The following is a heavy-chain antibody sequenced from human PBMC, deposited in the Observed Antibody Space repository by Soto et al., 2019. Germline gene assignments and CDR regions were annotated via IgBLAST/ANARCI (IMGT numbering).Heavy chain of an antibody. Sequence: QVQLQQWGAGLLKPSETLSLTCAVYGGSFSGYYWSWIRQPPGKGLEWIGEINHRGSTNYNPSLKSRVTISVDTSKNQFSLKLSSVTAADTAVYYCARGGEPRDWGQGTMVTVSS. CDR3: ARGGEPRD. J-gene: IGHJ3*01. V-gene: IGHV4-34*01. D-gene: IGHD3-10*01. CDR2: INHRGST. CDR1: GGSFSGYY.